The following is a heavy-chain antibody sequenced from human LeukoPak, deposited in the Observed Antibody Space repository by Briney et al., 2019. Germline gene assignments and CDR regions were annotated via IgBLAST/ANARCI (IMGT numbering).Heavy chain of an antibody. CDR1: GYTFTNND. J-gene: IGHJ4*02. CDR3: TRGRAAGD. Sequence: ASVKVSFKASGYTFTNNDINWVRQATGQGIEWMGWVSPDSGDTGYAPNFRGRVTMTTDTSINTAYLELTSLTSEDTAIYYCTRGRAAGDWGQGTLVTVSS. CDR2: VSPDSGDT. D-gene: IGHD6-19*01. V-gene: IGHV1-8*01.